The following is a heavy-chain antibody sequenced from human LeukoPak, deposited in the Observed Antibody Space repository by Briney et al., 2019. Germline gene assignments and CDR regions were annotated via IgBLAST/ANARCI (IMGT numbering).Heavy chain of an antibody. CDR3: ARVGITGTGPSEPFDP. Sequence: TSETLSLTCTVSGGSISSHYWSWIRQPPGKGLEWIGYIYYSGSTNYNPSLKSRVTISVDTSKNQFSLKLSSVTAADTAVYCCARVGITGTGPSEPFDPWGQGTLVTVSS. CDR2: IYYSGST. D-gene: IGHD1-7*01. V-gene: IGHV4-59*11. CDR1: GGSISSHY. J-gene: IGHJ5*02.